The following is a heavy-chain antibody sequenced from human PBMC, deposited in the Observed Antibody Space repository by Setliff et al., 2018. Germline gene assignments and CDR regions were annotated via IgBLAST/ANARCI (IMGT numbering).Heavy chain of an antibody. J-gene: IGHJ2*01. Sequence: SETLSLTCAVSDFSVSSNYYWGWIRQPPGKGLEWIANVYYSGSTYYSPSLKSRVTMSVDTSKNQFSLNLYSVTAADTAVYYCARASSGRYFDLWGRGTLVTVSS. CDR2: VYYSGST. CDR1: DFSVSSNYY. CDR3: ARASSGRYFDL. V-gene: IGHV4-38-2*01.